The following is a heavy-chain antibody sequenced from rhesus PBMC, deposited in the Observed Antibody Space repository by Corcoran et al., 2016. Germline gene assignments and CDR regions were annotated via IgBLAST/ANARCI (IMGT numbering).Heavy chain of an antibody. V-gene: IGHV4-65*01. Sequence: QVQLQESGPGLVKPSETLSLTCAVSGGSVSSSNWWSWIRQPPGKGLEWIGYISGSSGSTYYNPCLQSRGTVSTDTSKNQFALKLSSVTAADTAGYSVARDRGGMVSFDYWGQGVLVTVSS. CDR1: GGSVSSSNW. CDR2: ISGSSGST. J-gene: IGHJ4*01. CDR3: ARDRGGMVSFDY. D-gene: IGHD2-39*01.